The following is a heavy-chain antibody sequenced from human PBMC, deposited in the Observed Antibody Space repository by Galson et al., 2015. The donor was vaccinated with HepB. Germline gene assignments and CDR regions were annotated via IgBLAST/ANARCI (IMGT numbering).Heavy chain of an antibody. CDR1: GFTFSSYA. Sequence: SLRLSCAASGFTFSSYAMHWVRQAPGKGLEWVAVISYDGSNKYYADSVKGRFTISRDNSKNTLYLQMNSLRAEDTAVYYCAREIGGMDVWGQGTTVTVSSGSASAPTLFPLYGGTYWGEDPYYFDYWGQGTLVTVSS. J-gene: IGHJ4*02. V-gene: IGHV3-30*04. CDR2: ISYDGSNK. D-gene: IGHD1-26*01. CDR3: AREIGGMDVWGQGTTVTVSSGSASAPTLFPLYGGTYWGEDPYYFDY.